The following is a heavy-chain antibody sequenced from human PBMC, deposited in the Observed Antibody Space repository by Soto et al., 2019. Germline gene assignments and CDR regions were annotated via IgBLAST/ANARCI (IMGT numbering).Heavy chain of an antibody. D-gene: IGHD3-3*01. V-gene: IGHV3-13*01. Sequence: PVDSLRLYFLSSGFTFRNYDLHWFRQASGKGLEWVSAIGTAGDTYYPGSVKGRFTISRENAKNSLYLQMNSLRAEDTAVYYCARDFGVDGYYYYGMDVWGQGTTVTVSS. CDR3: ARDFGVDGYYYYGMDV. CDR2: IGTAGDT. J-gene: IGHJ6*02. CDR1: GFTFRNYD.